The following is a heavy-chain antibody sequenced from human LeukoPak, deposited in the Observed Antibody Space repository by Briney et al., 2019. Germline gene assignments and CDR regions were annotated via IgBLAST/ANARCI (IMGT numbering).Heavy chain of an antibody. CDR3: ARDLYLMLGLFDI. Sequence: PSETLSLTCSVSDGSINSGSYYWGWIRQPPGKGLEWIGSIYYTGSTYYNPSLKSRVTISVDTSKKQFSLMVSSVTAADTAVYYCARDLYLMLGLFDIWGQGTMVIVSS. V-gene: IGHV4-39*07. J-gene: IGHJ3*02. CDR1: DGSINSGSYY. CDR2: IYYTGST. D-gene: IGHD3-16*01.